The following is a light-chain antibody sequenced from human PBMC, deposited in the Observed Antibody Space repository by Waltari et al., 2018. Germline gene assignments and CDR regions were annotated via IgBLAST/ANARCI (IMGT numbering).Light chain of an antibody. V-gene: IGLV2-14*01. CDR2: DVS. CDR1: SSDVGGYNY. Sequence: QSALTPPASVSGSPGQSITMSSTGTSSDVGGYNYVSWYQQPPGKAPKLMIYDVSKRPSGVSNRFSGSKSGNTASLTISGLQAEDEADYYCSSYATNGDVVFGGGTKLTVL. J-gene: IGLJ2*01. CDR3: SSYATNGDVV.